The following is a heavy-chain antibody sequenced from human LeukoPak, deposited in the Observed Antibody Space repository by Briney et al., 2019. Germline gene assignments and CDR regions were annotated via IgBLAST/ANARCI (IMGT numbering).Heavy chain of an antibody. D-gene: IGHD3-10*01. CDR2: ISWDGGST. CDR3: ARGRGRYGGFDY. Sequence: PGGSLRLSCAASGFTFDDYTMHWVRQAPGKGLEWVSLISWDGGSTYYADSVKGRFTISRDNSKNSLYLQMNSLRAEDTAAYFCARGRGRYGGFDYWGQGTLVTV. J-gene: IGHJ4*02. V-gene: IGHV3-43*01. CDR1: GFTFDDYT.